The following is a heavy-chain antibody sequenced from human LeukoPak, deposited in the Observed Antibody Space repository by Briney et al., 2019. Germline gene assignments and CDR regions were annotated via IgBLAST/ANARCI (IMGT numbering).Heavy chain of an antibody. CDR1: GYTFTSYD. J-gene: IGHJ6*02. D-gene: IGHD5-18*01. V-gene: IGHV1-8*01. CDR3: ARGVVGSYGYYYYYGMDV. CDR2: MNPNSGNT. Sequence: ASVKVSCKASGYTFTSYDINWVRQATGQGLEWMGWMNPNSGNTGYAQKFQGRVTMTRNTSISTAYMELSSLRSEDTAVYYCARGVVGSYGYYYYYGMDVWGQGTTVTVSS.